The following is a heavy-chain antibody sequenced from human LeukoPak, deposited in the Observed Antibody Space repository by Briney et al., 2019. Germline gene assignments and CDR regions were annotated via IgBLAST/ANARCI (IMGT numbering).Heavy chain of an antibody. Sequence: SETLSLTCTVSGGSISSYQWSWIRQPPGKGLEWIGYIYYSGSTNYNPSLKSRVTISVDTSNNRFSLKLSSVTAADTAVYYCARDAPRSANTYYYYMDVWGKGTTVTVSS. D-gene: IGHD4/OR15-4a*01. J-gene: IGHJ6*03. CDR2: IYYSGST. CDR3: ARDAPRSANTYYYYMDV. CDR1: GGSISSYQ. V-gene: IGHV4-59*01.